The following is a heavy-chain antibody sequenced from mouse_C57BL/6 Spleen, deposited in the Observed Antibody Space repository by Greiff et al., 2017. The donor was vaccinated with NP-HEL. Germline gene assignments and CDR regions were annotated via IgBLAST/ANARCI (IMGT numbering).Heavy chain of an antibody. Sequence: RVEPGASVKMSCKASGYTFTDYYMNWVKQSHGKSLEWIGVINPYNGGTSYNQKFKGKATLTVDKSSSTAYMELNSLTSEDSAVYYCARNSITTPYAMDYWGQGTSVTVSS. J-gene: IGHJ4*01. V-gene: IGHV1-19*01. D-gene: IGHD1-1*01. CDR2: INPYNGGT. CDR1: GYTFTDYY. CDR3: ARNSITTPYAMDY.